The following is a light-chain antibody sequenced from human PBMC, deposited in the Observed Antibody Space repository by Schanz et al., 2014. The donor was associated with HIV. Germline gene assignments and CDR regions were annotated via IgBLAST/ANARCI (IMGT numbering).Light chain of an antibody. CDR2: DDT. Sequence: QSALTQPASVSGPPGQSITFSCTGGGSEFGTSLSVSWYRQHPGKAPKLILYDDTQRPSEYSDRFSGSKSGNTASLTISGLQAEDEADYYCGSFTTTNTWVFGGGTKLTVL. CDR3: GSFTTTNTWV. V-gene: IGLV2-14*02. CDR1: GSEFGTSLS. J-gene: IGLJ3*02.